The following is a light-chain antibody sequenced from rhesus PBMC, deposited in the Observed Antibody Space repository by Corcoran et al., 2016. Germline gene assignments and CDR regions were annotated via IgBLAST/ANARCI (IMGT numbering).Light chain of an antibody. CDR3: QPNYGTPYS. V-gene: IGKV1-74*01. CDR2: KAS. CDR1: ENVKNY. Sequence: DIQMTQSPSSLSASVGDRVTITCRARENVKNYLNWYQQKPGKAPKLLIYKASTLQSGVPSRFRGSGSGTDYTFTIIRLQSEYVATYYGQPNYGTPYSFGQGTKVEIK. J-gene: IGKJ2*01.